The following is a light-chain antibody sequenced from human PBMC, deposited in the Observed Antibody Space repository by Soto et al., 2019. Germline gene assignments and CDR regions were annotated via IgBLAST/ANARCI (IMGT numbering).Light chain of an antibody. Sequence: DMQMTQSPSSLSASVGDTVTITCRTSQSINNYLNWYQQKPGKAPNLLIYAASTLQSGVPSRFRGSGSGTDFTLTISGLQPEDFAPYYCQERWTTTWTFGHGTKVEIK. CDR3: QERWTTTWT. J-gene: IGKJ1*01. CDR2: AAS. V-gene: IGKV1-39*01. CDR1: QSINNY.